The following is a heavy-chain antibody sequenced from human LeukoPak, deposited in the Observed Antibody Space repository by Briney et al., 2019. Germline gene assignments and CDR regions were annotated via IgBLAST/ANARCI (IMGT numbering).Heavy chain of an antibody. D-gene: IGHD3-16*01. V-gene: IGHV3-33*01. CDR3: ARAGWGPSNWFDP. J-gene: IGHJ5*02. CDR1: GFTFSSYG. Sequence: GGSLRLSCAASGFTFSSYGMHWVRQAPGKGLEWVAVIWYDGSNKYYADSVKGRFTISRDNSKNTLYLQMNSLRAEDTAVYYCARAGWGPSNWFDPWGQGTLVTVSS. CDR2: IWYDGSNK.